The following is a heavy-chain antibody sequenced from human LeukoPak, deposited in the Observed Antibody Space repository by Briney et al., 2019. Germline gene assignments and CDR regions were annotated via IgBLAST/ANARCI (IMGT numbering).Heavy chain of an antibody. J-gene: IGHJ4*02. V-gene: IGHV3-21*04. Sequence: GGSLRLSCAASGFSFRSHWMSWVRQAPGKGLEWVSSISSRSTYIYYADSVKGRFTISRDSSKNTLFLQMNRLRPEDAAVYYCAKAPVTTCRGAFCYPFDYWGLGTLVTVSS. CDR1: GFSFRSHW. CDR3: AKAPVTTCRGAFCYPFDY. CDR2: ISSRSTYI. D-gene: IGHD2-15*01.